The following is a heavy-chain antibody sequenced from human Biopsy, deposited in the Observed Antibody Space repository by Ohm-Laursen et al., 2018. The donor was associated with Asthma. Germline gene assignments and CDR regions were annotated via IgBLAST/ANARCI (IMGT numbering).Heavy chain of an antibody. CDR2: VSSDGHDK. Sequence: SLRLSCAAAGFVFSQCGMHWVRQGPGKGLEWVAFVSSDGHDKFYEDSVKGRFTISRDNSRNRLYLQINRLTVEDSAVYFCARQSGQEYGDSSGFDIWGQGTEVAVSS. V-gene: IGHV3-30*03. D-gene: IGHD3-22*01. CDR1: GFVFSQCG. CDR3: ARQSGQEYGDSSGFDI. J-gene: IGHJ3*02.